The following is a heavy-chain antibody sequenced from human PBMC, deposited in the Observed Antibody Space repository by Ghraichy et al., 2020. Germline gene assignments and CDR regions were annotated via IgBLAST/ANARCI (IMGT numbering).Heavy chain of an antibody. Sequence: GGSLRLSCAASGFTFSNAWMSWVRQAPGKGLEWVGRIKSKTDGGTTDYAAPVKGRFTISRDDSKNTLYLQMNSLKTEDTAVYYCNLAGSSGYYYYLWINDYWGQGTLVTVSS. J-gene: IGHJ4*02. V-gene: IGHV3-15*01. CDR3: NLAGSSGYYYYLWINDY. CDR2: IKSKTDGGTT. D-gene: IGHD3-22*01. CDR1: GFTFSNAW.